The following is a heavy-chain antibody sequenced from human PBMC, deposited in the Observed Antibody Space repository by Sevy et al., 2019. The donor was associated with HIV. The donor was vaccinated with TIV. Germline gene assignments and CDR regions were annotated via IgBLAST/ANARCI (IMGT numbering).Heavy chain of an antibody. Sequence: GGSLRLSCEASGFIFSDYYMNWVRQAPGKGLEWISYIPSSGSSIFYAASMKGRFTISRDNAKNSLYLQMNSLGAEDTAVYYCVREGYAFDIWGQGTMVTVSS. CDR2: IPSSGSSI. CDR1: GFIFSDYY. J-gene: IGHJ3*02. CDR3: VREGYAFDI. V-gene: IGHV3-11*01.